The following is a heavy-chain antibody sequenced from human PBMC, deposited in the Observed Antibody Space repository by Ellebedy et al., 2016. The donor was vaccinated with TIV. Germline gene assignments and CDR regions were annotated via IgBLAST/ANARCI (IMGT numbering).Heavy chain of an antibody. V-gene: IGHV3-23*01. CDR1: GFTFSSYA. CDR3: ARVGYSDHYYYMDV. Sequence: GGSLRLSXAASGFTFSSYAMSWVRQAPGKGLEWVSAISGSGGSTYYADSVKGRFTISRDNAKDSLYLQMNSLRDEDTAVYYCARVGYSDHYYYMDVWGRGTTVTVSS. CDR2: ISGSGGST. J-gene: IGHJ6*03. D-gene: IGHD4-17*01.